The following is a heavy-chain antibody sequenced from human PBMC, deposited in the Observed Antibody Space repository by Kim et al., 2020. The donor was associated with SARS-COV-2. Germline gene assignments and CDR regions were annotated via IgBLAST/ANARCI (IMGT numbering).Heavy chain of an antibody. CDR1: GFTFSSYG. Sequence: GGSLRLSCAASGFTFSSYGMHWVRQAPGKGLEWVAVIWYDGSNKYYADSVKGRFTISRDNSKNTLYLQMNSLRAEDTAVYYCAKDEDYCSGGSCYTGLIDYWCQGTLVTVSS. J-gene: IGHJ4*02. CDR3: AKDEDYCSGGSCYTGLIDY. D-gene: IGHD2-15*01. CDR2: IWYDGSNK. V-gene: IGHV3-33*06.